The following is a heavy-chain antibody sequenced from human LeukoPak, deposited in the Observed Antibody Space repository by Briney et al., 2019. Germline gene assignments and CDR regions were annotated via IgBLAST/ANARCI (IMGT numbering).Heavy chain of an antibody. Sequence: SETLSLTCTVSGGSISSYYWSWIRQPAGKGLEWIGRIYTSGSTNYNPSLKSRVTMPVDTSKNQFSLKLSSVTAADTAVYYCARDKFSTQYRLRLGEFSDWGQGTLVIVSS. V-gene: IGHV4-4*07. D-gene: IGHD3-16*01. CDR2: IYTSGST. J-gene: IGHJ4*02. CDR1: GGSISSYY. CDR3: ARDKFSTQYRLRLGEFSD.